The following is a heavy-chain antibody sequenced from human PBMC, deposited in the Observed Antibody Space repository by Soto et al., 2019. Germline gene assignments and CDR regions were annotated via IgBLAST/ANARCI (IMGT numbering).Heavy chain of an antibody. Sequence: ASVKVSCKASGYTFTSYYMHGVRQAPGQGLEWLGIINLSGGSTSYAQKFQGRVTMTRDTSTSTVYMELSSLRSEDTAVYYCARGKISTVTTQHNWFDPWGQGTLVTVSS. D-gene: IGHD4-4*01. CDR1: GYTFTSYY. CDR3: ARGKISTVTTQHNWFDP. CDR2: INLSGGST. J-gene: IGHJ5*02. V-gene: IGHV1-46*01.